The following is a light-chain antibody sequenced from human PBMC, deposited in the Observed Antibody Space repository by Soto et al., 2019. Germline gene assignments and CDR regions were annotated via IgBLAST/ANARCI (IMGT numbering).Light chain of an antibody. CDR2: GAS. V-gene: IGKV3-15*01. CDR3: QQRSTWPIS. J-gene: IGKJ4*01. Sequence: EIVMTQSPATLSVSPGERATLSCRASQSISSNLAWYQQKPGQTPRLLIYGASTRAAGIPARFSGSGSGTEFTLTISSLQSEDFAVYYCQQRSTWPISFGGGTKVEI. CDR1: QSISSN.